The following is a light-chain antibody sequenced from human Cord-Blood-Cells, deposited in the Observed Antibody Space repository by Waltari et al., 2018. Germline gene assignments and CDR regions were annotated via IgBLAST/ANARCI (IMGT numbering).Light chain of an antibody. V-gene: IGLV1-40*01. CDR3: QAYDSSLSGWV. CDR2: GNS. Sequence: QSVRTPPPSMSRPPGHSVPISSTASSSHTRTVPDVPWYPQLPGTAPKLRHYGNSNRPSGVPDRFSGSKSGTPASLAITGRQAEDEADYYCQAYDSSLSGWVFGGGTKLTVL. J-gene: IGLJ3*02. CDR1: SSHTRTVPD.